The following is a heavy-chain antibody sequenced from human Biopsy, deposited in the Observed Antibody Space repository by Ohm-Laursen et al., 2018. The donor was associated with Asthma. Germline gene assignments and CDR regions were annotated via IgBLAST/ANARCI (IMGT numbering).Heavy chain of an antibody. CDR1: GASIKTDDHY. CDR3: ARASVAASSNWFDP. Sequence: SDTLSLTCSVSGASIKTDDHYWSWLRQPPGKGLEWFGLIHYSGSTSYNPSLKGGVTISVDTSKNQFSLKLSSVTAADTAVYYCARASVAASSNWFDPWGQGTLVTVSS. D-gene: IGHD6-19*01. CDR2: IHYSGST. V-gene: IGHV4-30-4*02. J-gene: IGHJ5*02.